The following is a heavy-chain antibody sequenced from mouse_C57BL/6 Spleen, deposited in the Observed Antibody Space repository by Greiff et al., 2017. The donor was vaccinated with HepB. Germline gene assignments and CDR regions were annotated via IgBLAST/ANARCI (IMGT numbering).Heavy chain of an antibody. CDR2: IDPETGGT. CDR3: TRWGLLRSKAMDY. J-gene: IGHJ4*01. V-gene: IGHV1-15*01. Sequence: QVTLKESGAELVRPGASVTLSCKASGYTFTDYEMHWVKQTPVHGLEWIGAIDPETGGTAYNQKFKGKAILTADKSSSTAYMELRSLTSEDPAVYYCTRWGLLRSKAMDYWGQGTSVTVSS. CDR1: GYTFTDYE. D-gene: IGHD1-1*01.